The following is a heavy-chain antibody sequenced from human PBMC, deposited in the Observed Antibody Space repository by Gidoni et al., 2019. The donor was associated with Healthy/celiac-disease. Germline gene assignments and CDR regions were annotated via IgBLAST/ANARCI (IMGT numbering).Heavy chain of an antibody. CDR2: IFSNDEK. Sequence: QVTLKESGPVLVKPTETLTLTCTVSGFSLSNARMGVSWIRQPPGKALEWLAHIFSNDEKSYSTSLKSRLTISKDTSKSQVVLTMTNMDPVDTATYYCARIVDVLRFSRGYFDYWGQGTLVTVSS. CDR1: GFSLSNARMG. D-gene: IGHD3-3*01. CDR3: ARIVDVLRFSRGYFDY. J-gene: IGHJ4*02. V-gene: IGHV2-26*01.